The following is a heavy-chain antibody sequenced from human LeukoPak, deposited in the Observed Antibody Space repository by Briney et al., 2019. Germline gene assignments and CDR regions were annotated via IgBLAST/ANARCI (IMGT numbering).Heavy chain of an antibody. CDR3: ARQSRAAPWSFDY. CDR2: IYYSGST. D-gene: IGHD6-6*01. Sequence: PSETLSLTCTVSGGSISSSSYYWGWLRQPPGKGLEWIGSIYYSGSTYYNPSLKSRVTISVDTSKNHFSLKLSSVTAADTGVYYCARQSRAAPWSFDYWGEGTLVTVSS. CDR1: GGSISSSSYY. J-gene: IGHJ4*02. V-gene: IGHV4-39*01.